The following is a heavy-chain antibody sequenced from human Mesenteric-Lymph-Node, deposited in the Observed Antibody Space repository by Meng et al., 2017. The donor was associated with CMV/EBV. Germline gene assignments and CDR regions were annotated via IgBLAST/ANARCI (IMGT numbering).Heavy chain of an antibody. CDR3: ARDSAYDSSGYYRLGGWFDP. V-gene: IGHV3-11*04. J-gene: IGHJ5*02. CDR2: IDSSGSNM. CDR1: GFTFSDYY. Sequence: GESLKISCAASGFTFSDYYMSWIRQAPGKGLEWVSYIDSSGSNMYYADSVKGRFTISRDNAKNSLYLQMNSLRAEDTAVYYCARDSAYDSSGYYRLGGWFDPWGQGTLVTVSS. D-gene: IGHD3-22*01.